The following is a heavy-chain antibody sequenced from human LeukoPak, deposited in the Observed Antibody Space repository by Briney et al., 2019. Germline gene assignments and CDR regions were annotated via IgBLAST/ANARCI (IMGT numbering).Heavy chain of an antibody. CDR1: GGSFSGYY. Sequence: SETLSLTRAGYGGSFSGYYWSWIRQPPGKGVEWIGEINHSGSTNYNPSLKSRLTMSVDRSKNQFSLKMTSVTAADTAMYYCARDTALWTFDIWGQGTMVTVSS. D-gene: IGHD2-21*02. V-gene: IGHV4-34*01. CDR2: INHSGST. CDR3: ARDTALWTFDI. J-gene: IGHJ3*02.